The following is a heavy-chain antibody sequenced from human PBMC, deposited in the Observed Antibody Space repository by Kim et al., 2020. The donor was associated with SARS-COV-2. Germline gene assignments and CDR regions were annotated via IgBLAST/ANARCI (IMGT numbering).Heavy chain of an antibody. Sequence: GGSLRLSCAASGFTFSSYAMSWVRQAPGKGLEWVSVIYSGGSSTYYADSVKGRFTISRDNSKNTLYLQMNSLRAEDTAVYYCAKARGAFDIWGQGTMVTV. V-gene: IGHV3-23*03. J-gene: IGHJ3*02. CDR2: IYSGGSST. CDR1: GFTFSSYA. CDR3: AKARGAFDI.